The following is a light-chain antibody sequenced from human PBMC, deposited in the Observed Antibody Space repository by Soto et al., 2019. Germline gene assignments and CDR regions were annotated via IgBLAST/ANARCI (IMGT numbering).Light chain of an antibody. CDR3: QVWDSSTVV. J-gene: IGLJ2*01. CDR1: NIGSKN. CDR2: RDS. V-gene: IGLV3-9*01. Sequence: SYELTQPPSVSVALGQTARIPCGVNNIGSKNVHWYQRKPGQAPLLVIYRDSNRPSGIPERFSGSNSGNTATLIISRAQAGDEADYYCQVWDSSTVVFGGGTKLTVL.